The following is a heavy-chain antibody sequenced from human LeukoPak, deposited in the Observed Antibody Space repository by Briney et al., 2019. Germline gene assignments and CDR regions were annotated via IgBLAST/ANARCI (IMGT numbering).Heavy chain of an antibody. D-gene: IGHD6-13*01. CDR3: AKNDGEVAAAGTRPVREYYFDY. V-gene: IGHV3-74*01. Sequence: GGSLRLSCAASGFTFSSYWMHWVRQAPGKGLVWVSRINTDGSSTSYADSVKGRFTISRDNAKNTLYLQMNSLRAEDTAVYYCAKNDGEVAAAGTRPVREYYFDYWGQGTLVTVSS. CDR2: INTDGSST. CDR1: GFTFSSYW. J-gene: IGHJ4*02.